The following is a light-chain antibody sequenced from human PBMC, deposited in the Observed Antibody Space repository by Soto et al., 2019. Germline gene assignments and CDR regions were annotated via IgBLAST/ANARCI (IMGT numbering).Light chain of an antibody. CDR2: EVS. CDR3: SSYTSNSSLVYV. CDR1: SSDVGGYNY. J-gene: IGLJ1*01. V-gene: IGLV2-14*01. Sequence: QSVLTQPASVSGSPGQSITISCTGTSSDVGGYNYVSWYQHHPGKAPKLMIYEVSNRPSGISNRFSGSKTGNTASPTISGLQAEDEAYYYCSSYTSNSSLVYVFATGTKVTVL.